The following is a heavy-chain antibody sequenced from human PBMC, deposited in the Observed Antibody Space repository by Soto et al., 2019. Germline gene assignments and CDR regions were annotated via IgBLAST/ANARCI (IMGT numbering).Heavy chain of an antibody. CDR1: GYRVTGYY. J-gene: IGHJ6*02. V-gene: IGHV1-2*04. D-gene: IGHD5-18*01. Sequence: GASAKVSCKASGYRVTGYYMPWVRQAPGQGLEWMGWINPNSGGTNYAQKFQGWVTMTRDTSISTAYMELSRLRSDDTAVYYCARDEVDTAMVSYYGMDVWGQGTTATVSS. CDR3: ARDEVDTAMVSYYGMDV. CDR2: INPNSGGT.